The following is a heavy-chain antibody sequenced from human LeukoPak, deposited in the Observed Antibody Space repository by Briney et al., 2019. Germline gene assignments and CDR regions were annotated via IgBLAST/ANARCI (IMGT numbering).Heavy chain of an antibody. CDR3: ARVGGGVVNN. Sequence: GGSLRLSCAASGFSFSSYGMHWVRQAPGKGLEWVSSISSSSSYIYYADSVKGRFTISRDNAKNSLYLQMNSLRAEDTAVYYCARVGGGVVNNWGQGTLVTVSS. CDR1: GFSFSSYG. D-gene: IGHD4-23*01. J-gene: IGHJ4*02. CDR2: ISSSSSYI. V-gene: IGHV3-21*01.